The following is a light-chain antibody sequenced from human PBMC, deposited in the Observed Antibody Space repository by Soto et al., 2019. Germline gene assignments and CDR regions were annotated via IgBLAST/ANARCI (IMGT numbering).Light chain of an antibody. CDR2: STN. CDR3: VLYMGSGTCV. V-gene: IGLV8-61*01. J-gene: IGLJ3*02. Sequence: QTVVTQEPSFSVSPGGTVTLTCGLSSGSVSTSYYPSWYQQTPGQAPRTLIYSTNTRSSGVPDRFSGSILGNKAALTITGAQADDESAYYCVLYMGSGTCVFGGGTKLTVL. CDR1: SGSVSTSYY.